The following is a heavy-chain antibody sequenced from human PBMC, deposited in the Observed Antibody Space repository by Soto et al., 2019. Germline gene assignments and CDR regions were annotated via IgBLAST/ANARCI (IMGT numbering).Heavy chain of an antibody. CDR3: VRGTRDCRTSSCHSPQGYFRHDLVV. D-gene: IGHD5-18*01. Sequence: SVKVSCKASGGTFGSYAISWVRQAPGQGLEWMGGIIPMFSSPAYEQKFRGRVSISADASTSTAYMDLSSLKSEDSADYYCVRGTRDCRTSSCHSPQGYFRHDLVVWGQGTTVTVSS. V-gene: IGHV1-69*13. CDR1: GGTFGSYA. CDR2: IIPMFSSP. J-gene: IGHJ6*02.